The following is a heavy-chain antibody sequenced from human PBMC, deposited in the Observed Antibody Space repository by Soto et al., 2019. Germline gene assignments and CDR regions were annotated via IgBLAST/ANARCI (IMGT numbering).Heavy chain of an antibody. CDR2: INAHSGGT. Sequence: SVKVSCKASGFSFTGYSIPSLRQAPGQGLEWMGWINAHSGGTEYAQKFQGRVTLTRDTSIATAYLTLTSLTSDDTALYYCAKDLTRQLAYWLDPWGQGTQVTVSS. CDR3: AKDLTRQLAYWLDP. V-gene: IGHV1-2*02. CDR1: GFSFTGYS. D-gene: IGHD6-6*01. J-gene: IGHJ5*02.